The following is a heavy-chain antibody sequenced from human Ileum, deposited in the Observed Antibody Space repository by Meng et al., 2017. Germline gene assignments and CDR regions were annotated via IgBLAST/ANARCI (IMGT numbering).Heavy chain of an antibody. V-gene: IGHV4-4*02. J-gene: IGHJ4*02. D-gene: IGHD2-15*01. CDR3: VRHGGKYFDS. Sequence: QVQVPESGPGLVEPSGTPSLTCTVSGGSISSSFYWSWVRQSPGKGLEWIGQIYLAGSPNYNPSLESRVTISVDKSKNQFSLRLTSVTAADTAIFYCVRHGGKYFDSWGQGTLVTVSS. CDR1: GGSISSSFY. CDR2: IYLAGSP.